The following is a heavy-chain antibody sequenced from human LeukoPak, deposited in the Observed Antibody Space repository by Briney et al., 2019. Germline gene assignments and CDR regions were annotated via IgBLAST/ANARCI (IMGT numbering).Heavy chain of an antibody. CDR3: ARLATRIAAAGTSIDY. D-gene: IGHD6-13*01. J-gene: IGHJ4*02. CDR2: ISSNGGST. Sequence: GGSLRLSCAASGFTFSSYAMHWVRQAPGKGLEYVSAISSNGGSTYYANSVKGRFTISRDNSKNTLYLQMGSLRAEDMAVYYCARLATRIAAAGTSIDYWGQGTLVTVSS. CDR1: GFTFSSYA. V-gene: IGHV3-64*01.